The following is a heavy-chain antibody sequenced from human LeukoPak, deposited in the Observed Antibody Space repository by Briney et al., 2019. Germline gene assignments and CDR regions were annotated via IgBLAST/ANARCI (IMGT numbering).Heavy chain of an antibody. V-gene: IGHV3-23*01. CDR2: ITGGGEST. J-gene: IGHJ4*02. D-gene: IGHD3-10*01. Sequence: GGSLRLSCAASGFTFEASAMSWVRQAPGKGLEWVAVITGGGESTYYADSVKGRFTISRDNSKNTLYLQMNSLRAEDTAVYYCAKAFPFRFGELFDYWGQGTLVTVSS. CDR1: GFTFEASA. CDR3: AKAFPFRFGELFDY.